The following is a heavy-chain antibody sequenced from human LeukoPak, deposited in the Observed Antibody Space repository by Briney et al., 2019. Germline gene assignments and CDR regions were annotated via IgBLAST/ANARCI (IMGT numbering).Heavy chain of an antibody. J-gene: IGHJ3*02. CDR3: ATSHGITIFGVDAFDI. V-gene: IGHV4-59*01. CDR2: IYYSGST. Sequence: SETLSLTRTVSGGSISSYYWSWIRQLPGKGLEWIGYIYYSGSTNYNPSLKSRVTISVDTSKNQFSLKLSSVTAADTAMYYCATSHGITIFGVDAFDIWGQGTMVTVSS. CDR1: GGSISSYY. D-gene: IGHD3-3*01.